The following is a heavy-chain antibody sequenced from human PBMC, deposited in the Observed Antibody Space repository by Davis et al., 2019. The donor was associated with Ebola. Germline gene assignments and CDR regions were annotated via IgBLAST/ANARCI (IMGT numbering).Heavy chain of an antibody. J-gene: IGHJ6*02. CDR1: GGSFSGYY. Sequence: MPSETLSLTCAVYGGSFSGYYWSWIRQPPGKGLEWIGEINHSGSTNYNPSLKSRVTISVDTSKNQFSLKLSSVTAADTAVYYCARRDLVITYGMDVWGQGTTVTVSS. CDR2: INHSGST. CDR3: ARRDLVITYGMDV. D-gene: IGHD3-3*01. V-gene: IGHV4-34*01.